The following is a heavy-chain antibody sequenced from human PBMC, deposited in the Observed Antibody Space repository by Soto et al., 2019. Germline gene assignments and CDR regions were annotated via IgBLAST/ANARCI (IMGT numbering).Heavy chain of an antibody. D-gene: IGHD3-10*01. V-gene: IGHV1-69*06. J-gene: IGHJ6*02. CDR1: GGTFSSYA. Sequence: QVQLVQSGAEVKKPGSSVKVSCKASGGTFSSYAISWVRQAPGQGLEWMGGIIPIFGTANYAQKFQGRVTITADKSTSTAYMELSSLRSEDMAVYYCARVRGVKWGYYYYGMDVWGQGTTVTVSS. CDR3: ARVRGVKWGYYYYGMDV. CDR2: IIPIFGTA.